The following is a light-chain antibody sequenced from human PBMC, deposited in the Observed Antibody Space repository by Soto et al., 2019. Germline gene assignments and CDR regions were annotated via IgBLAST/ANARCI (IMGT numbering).Light chain of an antibody. CDR3: CSYAGSYTL. CDR1: SSDVGGYNY. V-gene: IGLV2-11*01. Sequence: QSALTQPRSVSGSPGQSVTISCTGTSSDVGGYNYVSWYQQHPGKAPKLMIYDVSKRPSGLPDRFSGSKSGNTASLTISGLQAEDEADYYCCSYAGSYTLFGTGTKLTVL. CDR2: DVS. J-gene: IGLJ1*01.